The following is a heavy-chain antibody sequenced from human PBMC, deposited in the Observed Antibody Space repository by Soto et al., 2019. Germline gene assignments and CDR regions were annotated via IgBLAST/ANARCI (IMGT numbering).Heavy chain of an antibody. J-gene: IGHJ6*03. CDR3: ARGQKYCDSTSCMSAMDV. D-gene: IGHD2-2*01. CDR1: GFTVSSNY. V-gene: IGHV3-53*05. Sequence: GGSLRLSCAASGFTVSSNYMTWVRQAPGKGLEWVSVMYSGGSTYYSDSVKGRFTISRDNSKNTLYLQMNSLRAEDTAVYYCARGQKYCDSTSCMSAMDVWGKGTTVTVSS. CDR2: MYSGGST.